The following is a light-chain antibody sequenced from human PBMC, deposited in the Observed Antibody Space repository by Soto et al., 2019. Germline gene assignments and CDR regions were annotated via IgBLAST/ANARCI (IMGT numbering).Light chain of an antibody. J-gene: IGLJ3*02. CDR3: CSYAGSSVWV. CDR1: SSDVGSHNL. CDR2: EAS. Sequence: QSVLTQPASVSGSPGQSITISCTGTSSDVGSHNLVSWYQHYPGKAPKLMIYEASKWPSGISNRFSGSKSGNTASLTISGLQAEDEADYYCCSYAGSSVWVFGGGTKLTVL. V-gene: IGLV2-23*01.